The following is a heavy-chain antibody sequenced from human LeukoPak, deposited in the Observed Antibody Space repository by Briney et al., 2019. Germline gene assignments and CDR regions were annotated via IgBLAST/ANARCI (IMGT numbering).Heavy chain of an antibody. Sequence: GGSLRLSCAASGFTFSSYAMHWVRQAPGKGLEYVSAISSNGGSTYYANSVKGRFTISRDNSKNTLYLQMGSLRAEDMAVYYCARVDYGMDVWGQGTTVTVSS. V-gene: IGHV3-64*01. CDR1: GFTFSSYA. CDR2: ISSNGGST. CDR3: ARVDYGMDV. J-gene: IGHJ6*02.